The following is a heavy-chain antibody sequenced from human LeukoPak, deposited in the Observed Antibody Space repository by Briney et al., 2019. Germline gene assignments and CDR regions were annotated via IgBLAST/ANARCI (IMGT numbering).Heavy chain of an antibody. Sequence: GGSLRLSCAASGFTFSDHFLDWVRQAPGKGPEWVGRTRNKANSYITEYAASVKGRFTISRDDSKNSLYLQMSSLKTDDTAMYYCASIRGTFGYWGQGTLVTVSS. CDR1: GFTFSDHF. CDR3: ASIRGTFGY. V-gene: IGHV3-72*01. CDR2: TRNKANSYIT. D-gene: IGHD1-26*01. J-gene: IGHJ4*02.